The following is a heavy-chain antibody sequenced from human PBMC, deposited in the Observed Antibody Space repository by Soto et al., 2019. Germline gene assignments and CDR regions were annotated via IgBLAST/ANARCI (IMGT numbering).Heavy chain of an antibody. J-gene: IGHJ5*02. D-gene: IGHD6-19*01. CDR3: ARDVSDGSGRFDP. CDR2: IYYSGST. CDR1: GGSISSYY. Sequence: QVQLQESGPGLVKPSETLSLTCTVSGGSISSYYWSWIRQPPGKGLEWIGYIYYSGSTNYNPSLKSRVTISVDTSKNQFSLKLSSVTAADTAVYYCARDVSDGSGRFDPWGQGTLVTVSS. V-gene: IGHV4-59*01.